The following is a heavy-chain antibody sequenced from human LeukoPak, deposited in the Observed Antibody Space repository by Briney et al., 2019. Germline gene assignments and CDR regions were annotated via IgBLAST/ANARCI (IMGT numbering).Heavy chain of an antibody. J-gene: IGHJ6*02. Sequence: GGSLRLSCAASGFTFDDYAMHWVRQAPGKGLEWVSGISWNSGSIGYADSVKGRFTISRDNAKNSLYLQMNSLGAEDTALYYCAKDSGYYYGSGSYRAPYYGMDVWGQGTTVTVSS. V-gene: IGHV3-9*01. CDR1: GFTFDDYA. CDR3: AKDSGYYYGSGSYRAPYYGMDV. CDR2: ISWNSGSI. D-gene: IGHD3-10*01.